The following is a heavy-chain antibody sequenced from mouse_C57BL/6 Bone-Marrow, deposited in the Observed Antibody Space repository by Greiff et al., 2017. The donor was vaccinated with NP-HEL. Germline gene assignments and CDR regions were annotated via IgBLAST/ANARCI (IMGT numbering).Heavy chain of an antibody. J-gene: IGHJ4*01. CDR2: ISGGGGNT. Sequence: EVMLVESGGGLVKPGGSLKLSCAASGFTFSSYTMPWVRQTPEKRLAWVATISGGGGNTYYPDSVKGRSTISRATAKNTRYLQIGSLRSEDTALYYCASPCYYSNYYAMDYWGQGTSVTVSS. D-gene: IGHD2-5*01. CDR1: GFTFSSYT. CDR3: ASPCYYSNYYAMDY. V-gene: IGHV5-9*01.